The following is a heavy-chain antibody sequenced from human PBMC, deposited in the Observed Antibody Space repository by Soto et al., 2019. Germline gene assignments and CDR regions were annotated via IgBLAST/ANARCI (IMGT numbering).Heavy chain of an antibody. CDR1: GGSIISGY. J-gene: IGHJ4*02. V-gene: IGHV4-59*01. CDR2: ISYSGNT. Sequence: SETLSLTCTVSGGSIISGYWSWIRQPPGKGLEWIGYISYSGNTNYNPSLKSRVTMSVDTPKNQFSLRLSSVTTADTAVYYCAGLRGYAGSPIDYWGQGALVTVSS. D-gene: IGHD2-15*01. CDR3: AGLRGYAGSPIDY.